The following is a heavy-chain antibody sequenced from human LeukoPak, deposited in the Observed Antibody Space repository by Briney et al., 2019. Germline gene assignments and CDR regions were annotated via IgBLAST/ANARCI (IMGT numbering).Heavy chain of an antibody. CDR1: GFTFSGYG. D-gene: IGHD6-13*01. J-gene: IGHJ6*02. V-gene: IGHV3-30*18. CDR3: AKSASAPPSYYYGMDV. CDR2: VSYDGTDK. Sequence: GGSLRLSCAASGFTFSGYGMRWVRQAPGKGLEWVAVVSYDGTDKYYADSVKGRFTISRDTSKNTLYLQMNSLRAADTAVYYCAKSASAPPSYYYGMDVWGQGTTVTVSS.